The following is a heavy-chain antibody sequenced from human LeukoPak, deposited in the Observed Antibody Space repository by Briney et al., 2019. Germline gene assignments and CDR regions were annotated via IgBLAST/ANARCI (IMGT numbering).Heavy chain of an antibody. Sequence: KPGGSLRLSCAASGFTFSDYYMSWIRQAPGKGLEWASYISSSGSTIYYADSVKGRFTISRDNAKNSLYLQMNSLRAEDTAVYYCAREYYDILTGYYMPLDYWGQGTLVTVSS. V-gene: IGHV3-11*01. D-gene: IGHD3-9*01. CDR1: GFTFSDYY. J-gene: IGHJ4*02. CDR3: AREYYDILTGYYMPLDY. CDR2: ISSSGSTI.